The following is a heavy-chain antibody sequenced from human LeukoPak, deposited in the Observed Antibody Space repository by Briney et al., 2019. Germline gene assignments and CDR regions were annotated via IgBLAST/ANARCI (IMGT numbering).Heavy chain of an antibody. J-gene: IGHJ4*02. D-gene: IGHD6-19*01. CDR3: AAKARAGTYY. CDR2: ISSSGSTI. V-gene: IGHV3-11*01. CDR1: GFTFSDYY. Sequence: PGGSLRLSCAASGFTFSDYYMSWIRQAPGKGLEWGSYISSSGSTIYYADSVTGRFTVSRDNATYSLYLRMNSLRAEVTAVYYCAAKARAGTYYWGQGTLVTVSS.